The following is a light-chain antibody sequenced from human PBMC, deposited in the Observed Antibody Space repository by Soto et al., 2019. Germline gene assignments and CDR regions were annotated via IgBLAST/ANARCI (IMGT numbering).Light chain of an antibody. CDR2: GAS. CDR1: QSVSTN. V-gene: IGKV3-15*01. Sequence: EIVMTQSPATLSVSPGERATLSCRASQSVSTNLAWYQQKPGQGPRLLIFGASTRAIGIPARFSGSGSGTDFTLTISSLQSEGFAVYYCQHYNELPLTFGGGTKVEIK. CDR3: QHYNELPLT. J-gene: IGKJ4*01.